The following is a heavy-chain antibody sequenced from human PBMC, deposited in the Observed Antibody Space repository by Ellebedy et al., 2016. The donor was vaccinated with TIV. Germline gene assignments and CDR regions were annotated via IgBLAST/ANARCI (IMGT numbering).Heavy chain of an antibody. CDR3: ARHMTLTLTPPGLPID. D-gene: IGHD4-11*01. J-gene: IGHJ4*02. CDR2: IYPGDSDS. V-gene: IGHV5-51*01. Sequence: GESLKISCKGSGYSFPSYWIGWVRQMPGKGLEWMGTIYPGDSDSRYSPSFRGQVTISADKSISTAYLQWTSLKASDTAIYFCARHMTLTLTPPGLPIDWGQGTLVTVSS. CDR1: GYSFPSYW.